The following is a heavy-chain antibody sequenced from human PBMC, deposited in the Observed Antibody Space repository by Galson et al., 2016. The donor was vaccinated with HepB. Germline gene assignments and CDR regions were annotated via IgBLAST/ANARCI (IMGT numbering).Heavy chain of an antibody. CDR2: GSNK. D-gene: IGHD2-2*01. CDR3: ARHYCSSTSCNHYDYNGMDV. Sequence: GSNKYYGDSVKGRFTIYRDNSKNTLYLQMNSLRAEDTAVYYCARHYCSSTSCNHYDYNGMDVWGQGTTVTVS. V-gene: IGHV3-30*01. J-gene: IGHJ6*02.